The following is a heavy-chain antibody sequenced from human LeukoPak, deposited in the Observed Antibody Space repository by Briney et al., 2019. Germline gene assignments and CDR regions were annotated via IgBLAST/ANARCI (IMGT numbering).Heavy chain of an antibody. V-gene: IGHV3-7*03. CDR3: ARDQYDTWSRRGNFDS. CDR2: IKLDGSEK. J-gene: IGHJ4*02. CDR1: GFTFGKYW. D-gene: IGHD3-3*01. Sequence: GGSLRLSCVDPGFTFGKYWMSWVRQAPGKGLEWVANIKLDGSEKNYVDSVKGRFTISRDNTKNSLYLQMNSLRVEDTAVFYCARDQYDTWSRRGNFDSWGQGTLVIVSS.